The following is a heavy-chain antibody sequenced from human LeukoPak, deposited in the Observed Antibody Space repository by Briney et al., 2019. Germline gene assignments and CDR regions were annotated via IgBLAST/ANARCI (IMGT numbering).Heavy chain of an antibody. V-gene: IGHV3-33*01. CDR2: IWYDGSNK. CDR1: GFIFSSYG. CDR3: ARGGHCSGGRCSGIIGTDS. J-gene: IGHJ4*02. D-gene: IGHD2-15*01. Sequence: PGGSLRLSCAASGFIFSSYGMHWVRQAPGKGLEWVAVIWYDGSNKYYVDSVKGRFTISRDNSKNTLYLQMNSLRAEDTAVYYCARGGHCSGGRCSGIIGTDSWGQGTLVTVSS.